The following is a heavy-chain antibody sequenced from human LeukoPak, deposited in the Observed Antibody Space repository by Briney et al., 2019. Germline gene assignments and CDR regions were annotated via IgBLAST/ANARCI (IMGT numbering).Heavy chain of an antibody. CDR3: ARDRVAVEAFDI. V-gene: IGHV3-30*03. J-gene: IGHJ3*02. CDR1: GFTFSCYG. Sequence: RSGGSLRLSCAASGFTFSCYGMHWVRQDPGKGLEWVAVISYDGSNKYYADSVKGRFTISRDNAKNSLYLQMNSLRAEDTAVYYCARDRVAVEAFDIWGQGTMVTVSS. CDR2: ISYDGSNK. D-gene: IGHD2-15*01.